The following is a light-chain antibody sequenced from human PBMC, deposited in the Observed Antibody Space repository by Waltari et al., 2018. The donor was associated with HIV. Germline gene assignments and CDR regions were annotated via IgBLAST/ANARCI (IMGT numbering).Light chain of an antibody. CDR2: AAS. J-gene: IGKJ4*01. CDR1: QSIINN. V-gene: IGKV3-15*01. CDR3: QQYNNWPLT. Sequence: EIVMTQSPATLSVSPGERATLSCRASQSIINNLAWYQHKPGQAPRLLISAASTSATGVPARFSGSGWGTEFTLTISSLQSEDSAVYYCQQYNNWPLTFGGGTKVEIK.